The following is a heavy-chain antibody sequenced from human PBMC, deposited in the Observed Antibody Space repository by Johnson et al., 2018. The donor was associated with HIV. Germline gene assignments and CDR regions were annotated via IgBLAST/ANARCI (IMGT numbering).Heavy chain of an antibody. V-gene: IGHV3-15*01. CDR1: GFIFSNAW. CDR3: AGRGLYSGSYPI. J-gene: IGHJ3*02. CDR2: IKSKTDGGTT. Sequence: VQLVESGGGLVKPGGSLRLSCAASGFIFSNAWMSWVRQAPGKGLEWVGRIKSKTDGGTTDYAAPMKGRFTISRDESKNTRYLQMHSLRADDTAVYYCAGRGLYSGSYPIWGQGTMVTVSS. D-gene: IGHD1-26*01.